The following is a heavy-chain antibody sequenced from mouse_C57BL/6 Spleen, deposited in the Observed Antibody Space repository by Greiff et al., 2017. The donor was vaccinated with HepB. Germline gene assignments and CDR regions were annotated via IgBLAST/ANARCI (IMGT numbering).Heavy chain of an antibody. J-gene: IGHJ4*01. Sequence: QVQLQQSGPELVKPGASVKISCKASGYAFSSSWMNWVKQRPGKGLEWIGRIYPGDGDTNYNGKVKGKATLTADKSSSTAYMQLSSLTSEDSAVYFCARRPLYDYDAMDYWGQGTSVTVSS. V-gene: IGHV1-82*01. D-gene: IGHD2-3*01. CDR2: IYPGDGDT. CDR3: ARRPLYDYDAMDY. CDR1: GYAFSSSW.